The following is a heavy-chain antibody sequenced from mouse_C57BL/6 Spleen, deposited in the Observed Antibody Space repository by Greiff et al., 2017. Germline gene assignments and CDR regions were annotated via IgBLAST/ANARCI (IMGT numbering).Heavy chain of an antibody. CDR1: GYTFTSYW. D-gene: IGHD1-1*01. V-gene: IGHV1-74*01. CDR2: IHPSDSDT. CDR3: AILITTVVADWYFDV. Sequence: VQLQQPGAELVKPGASVKVSCKASGYTFTSYWMHWVKQRPGQGLEWIGRIHPSDSDTNYNQKFKGKATLTVDKSSSTAYMQLSRLTSEDSAVYYCAILITTVVADWYFDVWGTGTTVTVSS. J-gene: IGHJ1*03.